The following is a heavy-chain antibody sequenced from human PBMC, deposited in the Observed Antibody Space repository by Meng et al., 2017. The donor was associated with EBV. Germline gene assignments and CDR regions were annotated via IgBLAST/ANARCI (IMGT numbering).Heavy chain of an antibody. CDR3: AKHRLGPLDY. D-gene: IGHD5-12*01. CDR1: GFTVSSNY. CDR2: ISSGGST. V-gene: IGHV3-66*04. Sequence: VQLGESVGGLIQPGGSLGLSCAASGFTVSSNYMRWVRQAPGKGLEWVSVISSGGSTYYADSVKGRFTISRDNSKNTLYFQMNSLRAEDTAVYYCAKHRLGPLDYWGQGTLVTVSS. J-gene: IGHJ4*02.